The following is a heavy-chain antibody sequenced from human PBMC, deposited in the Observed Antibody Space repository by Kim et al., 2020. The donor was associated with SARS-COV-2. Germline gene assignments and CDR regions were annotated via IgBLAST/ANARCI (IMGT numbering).Heavy chain of an antibody. CDR2: IYYSGST. D-gene: IGHD7-27*01. V-gene: IGHV4-39*01. CDR1: GGSISSSSYY. Sequence: SETLSLTCTVSGGSISSSSYYWGWIRQPPGKGLEWIGSIYYSGSTYYNPSLKSRVTISVDTSKNQFSLKLRSVTAADTAVYYCARITGPQSGWFDPWGQGTLVTVSS. CDR3: ARITGPQSGWFDP. J-gene: IGHJ5*02.